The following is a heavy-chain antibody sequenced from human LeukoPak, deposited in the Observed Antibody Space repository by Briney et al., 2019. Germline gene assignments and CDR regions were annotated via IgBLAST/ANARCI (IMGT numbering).Heavy chain of an antibody. Sequence: GASVKVSCKASGYTFTGYYMHWVRQAPGRGLEWVGWINPNSGGTNYAQKFQGRVTMTRDTSISTAYMELSRLRSDDTAVYYCARDLVTMVRGGFDPWGQGTLVTVSS. CDR3: ARDLVTMVRGGFDP. CDR1: GYTFTGYY. D-gene: IGHD3-10*01. V-gene: IGHV1-2*02. CDR2: INPNSGGT. J-gene: IGHJ5*02.